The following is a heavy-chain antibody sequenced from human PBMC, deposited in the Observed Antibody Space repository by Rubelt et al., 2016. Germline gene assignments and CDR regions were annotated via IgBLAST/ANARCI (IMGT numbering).Heavy chain of an antibody. Sequence: VRLVESGGGLVKPGGSLRLSCEASGFTFSSYGMQWVRQAPGKGLEWVAVIWYDGSNKYYADSVKGRFTISRDNSKNTLYLQMNSLRAEDTAGYCCARDRDSSGYYYGIYFDYWGQGTLVTVSS. D-gene: IGHD3-22*01. J-gene: IGHJ4*02. CDR2: IWYDGSNK. CDR3: ARDRDSSGYYYGIYFDY. V-gene: IGHV3-33*08. CDR1: GFTFSSYG.